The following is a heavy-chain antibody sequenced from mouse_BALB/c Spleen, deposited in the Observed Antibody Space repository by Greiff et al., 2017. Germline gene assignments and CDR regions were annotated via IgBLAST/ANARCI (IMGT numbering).Heavy chain of an antibody. CDR3: ARAYGNPHYYAMDY. D-gene: IGHD2-1*01. CDR1: GFTFSSYT. V-gene: IGHV5-12-2*01. Sequence: DVMLVESGGGLVQPGGSLKLSCAASGFTFSSYTMSWVRQTPEKRLEWVAYISNGGGSTYYPDTVKGRFTISRDNAKNTLYLQMSSLKSEDTAMYYCARAYGNPHYYAMDYWGQGTSVTVSS. J-gene: IGHJ4*01. CDR2: ISNGGGST.